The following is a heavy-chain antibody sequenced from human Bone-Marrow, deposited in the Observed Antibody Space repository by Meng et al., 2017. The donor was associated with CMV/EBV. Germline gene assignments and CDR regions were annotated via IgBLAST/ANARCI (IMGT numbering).Heavy chain of an antibody. V-gene: IGHV4-34*01. CDR2: INHSGST. Sequence: SETLSLTCAVYGGSFSGYYWSWIRQPPGKGLEWIGEINHSGSTNYNPSLKSRVTISVDTSKNQFSLKLSSVTAADTAVYYCAGDSSGYHLDYWGQGTLVTVSS. CDR3: AGDSSGYHLDY. D-gene: IGHD3-22*01. J-gene: IGHJ4*02. CDR1: GGSFSGYY.